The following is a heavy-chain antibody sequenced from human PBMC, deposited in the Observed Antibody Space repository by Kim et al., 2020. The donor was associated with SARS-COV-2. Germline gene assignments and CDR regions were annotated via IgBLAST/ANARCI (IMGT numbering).Heavy chain of an antibody. D-gene: IGHD6-13*01. V-gene: IGHV4-59*01. CDR3: ARDSSSFDY. J-gene: IGHJ4*02. Sequence: GNTTSNPSTKSRVTISVDTSKNQFSLKLSSVTAADTAVYYCARDSSSFDYWGQGTLVTVSS. CDR2: GNT.